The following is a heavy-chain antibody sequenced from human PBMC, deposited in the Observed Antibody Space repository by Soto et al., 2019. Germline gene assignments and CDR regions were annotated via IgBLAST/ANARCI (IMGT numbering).Heavy chain of an antibody. CDR1: GGSISSGGYY. J-gene: IGHJ4*02. D-gene: IGHD1-26*01. V-gene: IGHV4-31*03. CDR2: IYYSGST. CDR3: ARTGGSLRVFDY. Sequence: KASETLSLTCTVSGGSISSGGYYWSWIRQHPGKGLEWIGYIYYSGSTYYNPSLKSRVTISVDTSKNQFSLKLSSVTAADTAVYYCARTGGSLRVFDYWGQGTLVTVSS.